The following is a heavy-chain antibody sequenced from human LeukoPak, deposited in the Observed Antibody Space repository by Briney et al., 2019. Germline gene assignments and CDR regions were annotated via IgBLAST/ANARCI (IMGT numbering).Heavy chain of an antibody. CDR2: IYYSGST. CDR3: ARERNYDTPD. V-gene: IGHV4-59*12. CDR1: GGSIGSYY. D-gene: IGHD1-7*01. J-gene: IGHJ4*02. Sequence: SETLSLTCTVSGGSIGSYYWSWIRQPPGKGLEWIGYIYYSGSTYYNPSLKSRVTISVDTSKNQFSLKLSSVTAADTAVYYCARERNYDTPDWGQGTLVTVSS.